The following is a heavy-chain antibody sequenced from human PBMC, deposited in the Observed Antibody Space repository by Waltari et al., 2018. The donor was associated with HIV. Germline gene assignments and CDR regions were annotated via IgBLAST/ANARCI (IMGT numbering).Heavy chain of an antibody. V-gene: IGHV3-9*01. J-gene: IGHJ2*01. CDR1: GFTFYDYA. CDR2: ISWNSGTI. Sequence: VQLVESGGGLVQPGRSLRLSCAASGFTFYDYAMHWVRQAPGKGLEWVSGISWNSGTIGYADSVKGRFTISRDNAKNSLYLQMNSLRAEDTALYYCAKDKRSGYGGNSVWYFDLWGRGTLVTVSS. CDR3: AKDKRSGYGGNSVWYFDL. D-gene: IGHD4-17*01.